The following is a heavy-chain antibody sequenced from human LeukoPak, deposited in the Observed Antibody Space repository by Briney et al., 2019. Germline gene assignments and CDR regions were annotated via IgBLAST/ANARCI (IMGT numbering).Heavy chain of an antibody. D-gene: IGHD2-15*01. CDR1: GYTFTGYY. V-gene: IGHV1-69*06. Sequence: SVKVSCKASGYTFTGYYMHWVRQAPGQGLEWMGGIIPIFGTANYAQKFQGRVTITADKSTSTAYMELSSLRSEDTAVYYCARGNVVVVAVNWFDPWGQGTLVTVSS. CDR2: IIPIFGTA. J-gene: IGHJ5*02. CDR3: ARGNVVVVAVNWFDP.